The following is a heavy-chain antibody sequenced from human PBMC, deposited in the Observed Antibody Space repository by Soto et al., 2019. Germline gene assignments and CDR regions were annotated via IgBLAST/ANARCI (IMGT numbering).Heavy chain of an antibody. V-gene: IGHV4-31*03. Sequence: QVQLQESGPGLVKPSQTLSLTCTVSGGSISSGGYYWSWIRQHPGKGLEWIGYSYYSGSTYYNPSLKSRVIISVDTYKNQFSLKLSAVTAADTAVYYCARGNPLWSNRIDYWGQGTLVTVSS. CDR1: GGSISSGGYY. D-gene: IGHD3-3*01. J-gene: IGHJ4*02. CDR3: ARGNPLWSNRIDY. CDR2: SYYSGST.